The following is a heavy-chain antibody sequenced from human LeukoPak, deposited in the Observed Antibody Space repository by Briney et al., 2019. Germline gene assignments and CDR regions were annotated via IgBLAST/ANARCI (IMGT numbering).Heavy chain of an antibody. J-gene: IGHJ4*02. CDR3: TRDDCSGGSCFGY. V-gene: IGHV1-69*05. CDR1: GGTFSSYA. CDR2: IISIFGTA. Sequence: SVTVSCTASGGTFSSYAISWVRQAPGQGLEWMGEIISIFGTAYYAQKFQGRVTITTDESTSTAYMEPSSLRSGDTAVYYCTRDDCSGGSCFGYWGQETLVTVSS. D-gene: IGHD2-15*01.